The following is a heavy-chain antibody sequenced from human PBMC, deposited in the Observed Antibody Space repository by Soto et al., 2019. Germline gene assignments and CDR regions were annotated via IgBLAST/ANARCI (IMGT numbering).Heavy chain of an antibody. CDR3: ARGLITFGGVIAFDY. CDR1: GGSFSGYY. V-gene: IGHV4-34*01. CDR2: INHSGST. Sequence: PSETLSLTCAVYGGSFSGYYWSWIRQPPGKGLEWIGEINHSGSTNYNPSLKSRVTISVDTSKNQFSLKLSSVTAADTAVYYCARGLITFGGVIAFDYWGQGTLVT. D-gene: IGHD3-16*02. J-gene: IGHJ4*02.